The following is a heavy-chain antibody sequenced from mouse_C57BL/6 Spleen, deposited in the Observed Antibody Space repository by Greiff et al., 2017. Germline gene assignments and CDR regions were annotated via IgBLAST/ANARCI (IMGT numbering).Heavy chain of an antibody. V-gene: IGHV1-15*01. CDR3: TRSSAYYSNLYYAMDY. J-gene: IGHJ4*01. CDR1: GYTFTDYE. CDR2: IDPETGGT. D-gene: IGHD2-5*01. Sequence: QVQLQQSGAELVRPGASVTLSCKASGYTFTDYEMHWVKQTPVHGLEWIGAIDPETGGTAYNQKFKGKAILTADKSSSTAYMELRSLTSEDSAVYYCTRSSAYYSNLYYAMDYWGQGTSVTVSS.